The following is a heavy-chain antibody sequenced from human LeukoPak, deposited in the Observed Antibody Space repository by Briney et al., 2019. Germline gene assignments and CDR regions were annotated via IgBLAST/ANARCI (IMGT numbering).Heavy chain of an antibody. J-gene: IGHJ4*02. V-gene: IGHV1-2*06. CDR2: INPNSGGT. Sequence: ASVKVSCKASRYTFTGYYMHWVRQAPGQGLEWMGRINPNSGGTNYAQKFQGRVTMTRDTSISTAYMELSRLRSDDTAAYYCARGILITDYYDSSGPPGYWGQGTLVTVSS. D-gene: IGHD3-22*01. CDR1: RYTFTGYY. CDR3: ARGILITDYYDSSGPPGY.